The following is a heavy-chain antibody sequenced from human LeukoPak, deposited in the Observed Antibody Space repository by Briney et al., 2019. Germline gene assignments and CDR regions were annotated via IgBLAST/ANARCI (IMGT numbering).Heavy chain of an antibody. CDR3: ARGYSSGLAPYYYYGMDV. J-gene: IGHJ6*02. Sequence: GGSLRLSCAASGFTFSDYYTSWIRQAPGKGLEWVSYISSSGSTIYYADSVKGRFTISRDNAKNSLYLQMNSLRAEDTAVYYCARGYSSGLAPYYYYGMDVWGQGTTVTVSS. V-gene: IGHV3-11*01. CDR1: GFTFSDYY. CDR2: ISSSGSTI. D-gene: IGHD6-19*01.